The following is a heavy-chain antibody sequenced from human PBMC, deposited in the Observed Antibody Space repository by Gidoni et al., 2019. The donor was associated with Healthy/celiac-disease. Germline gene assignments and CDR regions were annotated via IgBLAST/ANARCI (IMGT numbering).Heavy chain of an antibody. Sequence: QVQLVESGGGVVQPGRSLRLSCAASGFTFRSYAMHWVRQAPGKGLGWVAVISYDGSNKYYADSVKGRFTISRDNSKNTLYLQMNSLRAEDTAVYYCARDDSSGYYYLSSSFDYWGQGTLVTVSS. CDR2: ISYDGSNK. CDR1: GFTFRSYA. CDR3: ARDDSSGYYYLSSSFDY. V-gene: IGHV3-30*01. J-gene: IGHJ4*02. D-gene: IGHD3-22*01.